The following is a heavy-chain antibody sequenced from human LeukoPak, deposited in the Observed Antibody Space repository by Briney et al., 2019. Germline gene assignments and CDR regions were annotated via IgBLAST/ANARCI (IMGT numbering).Heavy chain of an antibody. V-gene: IGHV1-18*01. Sequence: ASVKVSCKASGYTFTSYGISWVRQAPGQGLEWMGWISAYNGNTNYAHHLQGRVTMTTDTSTSTAYMELRSLISDDTAVCFCATDDIAVAGTNFDYWGQGTLVTVSS. D-gene: IGHD6-19*01. CDR3: ATDDIAVAGTNFDY. CDR1: GYTFTSYG. J-gene: IGHJ4*02. CDR2: ISAYNGNT.